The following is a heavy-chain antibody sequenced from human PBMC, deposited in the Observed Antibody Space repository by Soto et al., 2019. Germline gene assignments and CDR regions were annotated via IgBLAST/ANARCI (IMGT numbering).Heavy chain of an antibody. CDR1: GASISSGDYY. J-gene: IGHJ3*02. D-gene: IGHD3-10*01. CDR3: AKNYGNAFDI. CDR2: IYYSGST. Sequence: LTLTCAVSGASISSGDYYWSWIRQHPGKGLEWIGYIYYSGSTYYNPSLKSRVTISVDTSKNQFSLKLSSVTAADTAVYYCAKNYGNAFDIWGQGTMVTVSS. V-gene: IGHV4-31*11.